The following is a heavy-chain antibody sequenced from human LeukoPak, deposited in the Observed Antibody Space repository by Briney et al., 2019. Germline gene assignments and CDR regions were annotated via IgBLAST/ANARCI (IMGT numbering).Heavy chain of an antibody. J-gene: IGHJ4*02. CDR1: GGSISSYY. V-gene: IGHV4-59*01. CDR2: IYYSGST. D-gene: IGHD3-22*01. Sequence: NSSETLSLTCTVSGGSISSYYWSWIRQPPGKGLGWIGYIYYSGSTNYNPSLKSRVTISVDTSKNQFSLKLSSVTAADTAVYYCARGPPNYYQSSRGPHCFDYWGQGTLVTVSS. CDR3: ARGPPNYYQSSRGPHCFDY.